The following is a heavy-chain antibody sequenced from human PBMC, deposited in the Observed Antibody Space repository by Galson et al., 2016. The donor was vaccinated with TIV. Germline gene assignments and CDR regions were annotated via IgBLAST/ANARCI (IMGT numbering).Heavy chain of an antibody. D-gene: IGHD2-2*01. V-gene: IGHV7-4-1*02. CDR1: GYTFTSYT. J-gene: IGHJ4*02. CDR3: ARDRVVPAAMGDY. CDR2: INTNTGNP. Sequence: VKVSCKASGYTFTSYTMNWVRQAPGQGLEWMGWINTNTGNPTCAQGFTGRFVFSLDTSVSTAYLQISSLKAEDTAVYYCARDRVVPAAMGDYWGQGTLVAVSS.